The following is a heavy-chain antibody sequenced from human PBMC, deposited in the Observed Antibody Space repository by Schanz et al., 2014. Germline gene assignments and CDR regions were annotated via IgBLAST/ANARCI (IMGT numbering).Heavy chain of an antibody. CDR3: ATNMVQGTISDAFDI. CDR2: INHSGNN. Sequence: QVQLQQWGAGLLKPSETLSLTCDVYGGSFSGYFWSWIRPPPGKGLEWIGEINHSGNNYYNPSLKSRVTISVDTSKNQFSLKLTSVTAADTAVYYCATNMVQGTISDAFDIWGQGTMVTVSS. J-gene: IGHJ3*02. V-gene: IGHV4-34*02. D-gene: IGHD3-10*01. CDR1: GGSFSGYF.